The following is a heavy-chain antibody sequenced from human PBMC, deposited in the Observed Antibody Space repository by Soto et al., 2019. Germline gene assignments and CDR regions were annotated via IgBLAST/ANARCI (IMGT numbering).Heavy chain of an antibody. D-gene: IGHD2-21*02. CDR2: IYPGDSDT. Sequence: GESMKISCTGSGDNFTIYCIGLVLKMPGKGLERMGIIYPGDSDTRYSPSFQGQVTISADESISTAYLQWSSLKASDTAMYYCATLRPYCGGDCRLDYSGQGTLVTVHS. J-gene: IGHJ4*02. CDR1: GDNFTIYC. CDR3: ATLRPYCGGDCRLDY. V-gene: IGHV5-51*01.